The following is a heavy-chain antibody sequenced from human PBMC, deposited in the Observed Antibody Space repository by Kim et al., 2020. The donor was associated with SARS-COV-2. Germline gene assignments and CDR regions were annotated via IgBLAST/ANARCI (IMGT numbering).Heavy chain of an antibody. CDR1: GYTFTSYA. CDR2: INTNTGNP. V-gene: IGHV7-4-1*02. J-gene: IGHJ4*02. CDR3: ARDGGVCVWDYYDSSGPSPGFDY. D-gene: IGHD3-22*01. Sequence: ASVKVSCKASGYTFTSYAMNWVRQAPGQGLEWMGWINTNTGNPTYAQGFTGRFVFSLDTSVSTAYLQISSLKAEDTAVYYCARDGGVCVWDYYDSSGPSPGFDYWGQGTLVTVSS.